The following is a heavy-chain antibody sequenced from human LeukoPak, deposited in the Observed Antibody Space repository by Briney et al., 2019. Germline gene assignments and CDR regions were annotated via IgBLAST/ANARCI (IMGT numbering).Heavy chain of an antibody. CDR3: AGKRSIAAFDY. CDR2: IYHSGDT. V-gene: IGHV4-38-2*02. D-gene: IGHD6-6*01. CDR1: GYSITSGYY. J-gene: IGHJ4*02. Sequence: KPSETLSLTCIVSGYSITSGYYWGWIRQPPGKGLEWIGSIYHSGDTYYNPSLKSRVTISVDTSKNQFSLKLSSVTAADTAVYYCAGKRSIAAFDYWGQGTLVSVSS.